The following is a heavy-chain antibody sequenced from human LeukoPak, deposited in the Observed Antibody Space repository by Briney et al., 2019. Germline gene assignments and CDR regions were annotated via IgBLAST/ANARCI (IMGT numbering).Heavy chain of an antibody. V-gene: IGHV3-11*01. CDR1: GFTFSDYA. D-gene: IGHD1-26*01. J-gene: IGHJ4*02. CDR2: ISSSGSTI. Sequence: PGGSLRLSCAASGFTFSDYAMNWVRQAPGKGPEWVSYISSSGSTIYYADSVKGRFTISRDNAKNSLYLQMNSLRAEDTALYYCASGGIYYGAAFDFWGQGTLVTVSS. CDR3: ASGGIYYGAAFDF.